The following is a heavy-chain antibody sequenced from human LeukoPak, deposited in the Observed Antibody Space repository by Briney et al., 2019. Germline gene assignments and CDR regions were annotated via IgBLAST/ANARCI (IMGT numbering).Heavy chain of an antibody. CDR1: GASMSGYY. CDR2: IFYIGTT. V-gene: IGHV4-59*08. CDR3: AGGTDFWSGYSFDS. D-gene: IGHD3-3*01. Sequence: SETLSLTCSVSGASMSGYYWSWIRQPPGKGLEYIGNIFYIGTTNYNPSLKGRVTISLDMSKNEFSMTLSSVTAADTAVYYCAGGTDFWSGYSFDSWGQGTLVTVSS. J-gene: IGHJ4*02.